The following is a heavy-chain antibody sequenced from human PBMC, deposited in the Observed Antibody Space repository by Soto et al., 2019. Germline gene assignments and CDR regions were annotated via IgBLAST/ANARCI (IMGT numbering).Heavy chain of an antibody. J-gene: IGHJ6*02. CDR3: ARAYYDFWSGYPIPRGGYYYGMDV. CDR2: ISAYNGNT. CDR1: GYTFTSYG. Sequence: QVQLVQSGAEVKKPRASVKVSCKASGYTFTSYGISWVRQAPGQGLEWMGWISAYNGNTNYAQKLQGRVTMTTDTSTSTAYMELRSLRSDDTAVYYCARAYYDFWSGYPIPRGGYYYGMDVWGQGTTVTVSS. D-gene: IGHD3-3*01. V-gene: IGHV1-18*01.